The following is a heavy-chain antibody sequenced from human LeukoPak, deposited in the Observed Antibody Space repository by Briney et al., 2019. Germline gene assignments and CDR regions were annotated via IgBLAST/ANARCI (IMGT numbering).Heavy chain of an antibody. CDR1: GGSISSGGYY. CDR3: WTYYYYGMDV. V-gene: IGHV4-31*03. CDR2: IYYSGST. J-gene: IGHJ6*02. D-gene: IGHD3-3*01. Sequence: PSQTLSLTCTVSGGSISSGGYYWSWIRQHPGTGLEWIGYIYYSGSTYYNPSLKSRVTISVDTSKNQFSLKLSSVTAADTAVYYSWTYYYYGMDVWGQGTTVTVSS.